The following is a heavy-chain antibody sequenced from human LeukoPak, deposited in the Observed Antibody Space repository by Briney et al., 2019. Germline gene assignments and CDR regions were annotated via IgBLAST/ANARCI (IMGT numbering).Heavy chain of an antibody. CDR2: IYYSGST. D-gene: IGHD3-22*01. CDR3: ASKEYDYYDSSGYSYYLDY. Sequence: PSETLSLTCTVSGGSISSSSYYWGWIRQPPGKGLEWIGSIYYSGSTYYNPSLKSRVTISVDTSKNQFSLKLSSVTAADTAVYYCASKEYDYYDSSGYSYYLDYWGQGTLVTVSS. V-gene: IGHV4-39*01. J-gene: IGHJ4*02. CDR1: GGSISSSSYY.